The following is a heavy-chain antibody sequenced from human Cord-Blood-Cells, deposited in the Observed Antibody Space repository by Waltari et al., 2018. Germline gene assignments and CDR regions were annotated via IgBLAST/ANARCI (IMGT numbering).Heavy chain of an antibody. V-gene: IGHV4-39*01. J-gene: IGHJ4*02. Sequence: QLQLQESRPGRLKPWETLSLARTLSAGSLISSHSYWGGIHKPPEKGLEWIGSIYYSVSTYYSPSLNSRVTISVDTAKTQCSLKLGSVTAAETAVYYCARLTYDSSGYFSDYWGQGTLVTVSS. CDR3: ARLTYDSSGYFSDY. D-gene: IGHD3-22*01. CDR2: IYYSVST. CDR1: AGSLISSHSY.